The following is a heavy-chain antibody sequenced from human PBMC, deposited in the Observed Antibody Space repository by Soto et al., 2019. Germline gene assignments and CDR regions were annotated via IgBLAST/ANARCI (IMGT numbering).Heavy chain of an antibody. D-gene: IGHD1-1*01. Sequence: PGGSLRLSCAASGFTFSSYGMHWVRQAPGKGLEWVAVIWYDGSNKYYADSVKGRFTISRDNSKNTVYLQMNSLRAEDTAVYYCVRGDNWNDEASDYWGQGTLVTVSS. V-gene: IGHV3-33*01. J-gene: IGHJ4*02. CDR2: IWYDGSNK. CDR3: VRGDNWNDEASDY. CDR1: GFTFSSYG.